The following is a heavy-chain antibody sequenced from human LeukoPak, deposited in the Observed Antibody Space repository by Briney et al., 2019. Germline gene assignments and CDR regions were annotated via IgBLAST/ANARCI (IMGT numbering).Heavy chain of an antibody. Sequence: GGSLRLSCAGSGFIFCNYAMSWVRQAPGKGLEWVANIKEDGSEKYYVDSVKGRFTISGDSAKNSLYLQMNSLRVEDTAVYYCARDHNYGSDYWGQGTLVTVSS. CDR3: ARDHNYGSDY. D-gene: IGHD5-18*01. CDR2: IKEDGSEK. CDR1: GFIFCNYA. V-gene: IGHV3-7*03. J-gene: IGHJ4*02.